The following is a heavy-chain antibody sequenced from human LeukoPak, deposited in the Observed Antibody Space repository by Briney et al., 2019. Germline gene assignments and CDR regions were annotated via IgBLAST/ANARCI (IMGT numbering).Heavy chain of an antibody. D-gene: IGHD3-3*01. CDR2: IIPIFGTA. CDR3: ARDRNDFWSGYNNWFDP. V-gene: IGHV1-69*06. J-gene: IGHJ5*02. CDR1: GGTFSSYA. Sequence: SVKVSCKASGGTFSSYAISWVRQAPGQGLEWMGGIIPIFGTANYAQKFQGRVTITADKSTSTAYMELSSLRSEDTAVYYCARDRNDFWSGYNNWFDPWGQGTLVTVSS.